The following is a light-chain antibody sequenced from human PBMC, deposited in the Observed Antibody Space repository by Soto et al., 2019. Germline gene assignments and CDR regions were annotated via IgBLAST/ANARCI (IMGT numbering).Light chain of an antibody. V-gene: IGLV1-47*02. CDR1: SSNIGSKY. CDR3: AAWDDSLSGYV. Sequence: VLAQPPSSSGTPGQRVTISCSVHSSNIGSKYVYWYQQLPGTAPKLLIYSYNQRPSGVPDRFSGSKSGTSASLAISGLRSEDEADYYCAAWDDSLSGYVFGTGTKVTVL. CDR2: SYN. J-gene: IGLJ1*01.